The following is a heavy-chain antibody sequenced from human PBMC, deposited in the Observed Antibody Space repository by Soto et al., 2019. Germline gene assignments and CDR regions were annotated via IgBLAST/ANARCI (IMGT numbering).Heavy chain of an antibody. J-gene: IGHJ5*02. CDR3: ARRERAAGTDWWFDP. CDR1: GGSITSGGYY. CDR2: IYYSGFT. D-gene: IGHD6-13*01. V-gene: IGHV4-31*03. Sequence: SETLSLTCTVSGGSITSGGYYWSWIRQHTGKGLEWIGYIYYSGFTYYSPSLKSRVTISVDTSKNQFSLKLSSVTAADTAVYYCARRERAAGTDWWFDPWGQGTLVTVSS.